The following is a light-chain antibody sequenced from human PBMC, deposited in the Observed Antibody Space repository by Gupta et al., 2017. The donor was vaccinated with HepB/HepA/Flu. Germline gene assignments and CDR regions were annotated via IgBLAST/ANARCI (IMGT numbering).Light chain of an antibody. CDR2: DVS. CDR3: CSYRSSTSLFV. CDR1: SSDVGGYNS. J-gene: IGLJ1*01. V-gene: IGLV2-14*01. Sequence: QSALTQPASVSGSPGQSITIPCTGTSSDVGGYNSVSWYQQYPGKAPKVIIYDVSGRPSGVSDRFSGSKSGNMASLTTSGLQAEDEADYYCCSYRSSTSLFVFGTGTKVTVL.